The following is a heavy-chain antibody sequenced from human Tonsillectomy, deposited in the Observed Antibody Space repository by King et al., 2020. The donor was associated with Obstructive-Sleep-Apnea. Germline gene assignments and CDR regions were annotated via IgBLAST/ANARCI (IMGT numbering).Heavy chain of an antibody. Sequence: QLQESGPGLVKPSQTLSLTCIVSGGSISSDGYYWSWIRQHPGKGLEWIAYIYYSGSTYYNPSLKSRVTISVDTSKNQLSLKLSSMTAAATAVYYCARGSPYYFDYWGQGTLVTVSS. CDR3: ARGSPYYFDY. V-gene: IGHV4-31*03. J-gene: IGHJ4*02. D-gene: IGHD3-10*01. CDR2: IYYSGST. CDR1: GGSISSDGYY.